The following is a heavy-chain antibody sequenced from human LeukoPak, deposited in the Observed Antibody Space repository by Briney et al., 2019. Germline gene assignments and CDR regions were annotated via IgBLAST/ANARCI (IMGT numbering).Heavy chain of an antibody. Sequence: SETLSLTCTVSGGSIGSYYWSWIRQPPGKGLEWIGYIYYTGSTNYNPSLKSRVTISVDTSKNQFSLNLSSVTAADTAVYYCARDGTTVSQAGYYFYSYMDVWGKGTTVTVSS. CDR1: GGSIGSYY. D-gene: IGHD4-11*01. J-gene: IGHJ6*03. CDR3: ARDGTTVSQAGYYFYSYMDV. V-gene: IGHV4-59*12. CDR2: IYYTGST.